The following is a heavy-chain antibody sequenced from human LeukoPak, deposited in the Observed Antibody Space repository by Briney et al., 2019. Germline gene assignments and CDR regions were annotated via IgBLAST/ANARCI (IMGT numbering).Heavy chain of an antibody. V-gene: IGHV4-4*09. CDR2: IYHTGTTNSGTT. J-gene: IGHJ6*02. Sequence: SETLSLACTVVGGSNSSYYWTWIRQPPGKRLEWIGYIYHTGTTNSGTTNYNPSLRSRVTISVDTSRKQISLNLTSVTAADTAVYYCARRPFKAVPAATPNVYFYYGLDVWGQGTTVTVSS. CDR3: ARRPFKAVPAATPNVYFYYGLDV. D-gene: IGHD2-15*01. CDR1: GGSNSSYY.